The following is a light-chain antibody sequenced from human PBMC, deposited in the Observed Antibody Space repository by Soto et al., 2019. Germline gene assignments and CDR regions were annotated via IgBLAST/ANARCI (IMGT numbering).Light chain of an antibody. CDR3: QQTASAPPWT. V-gene: IGKV1-39*01. Sequence: DTQMTQSPTSLSASVGDRVTISCRASQRIGTYLAWYQQKPGKAPRLLISGASSVQSGVPPRFSGSGSATDFILTISSLRLEDIATYYCQQTASAPPWTFGQGTKVEIK. CDR2: GAS. J-gene: IGKJ1*01. CDR1: QRIGTY.